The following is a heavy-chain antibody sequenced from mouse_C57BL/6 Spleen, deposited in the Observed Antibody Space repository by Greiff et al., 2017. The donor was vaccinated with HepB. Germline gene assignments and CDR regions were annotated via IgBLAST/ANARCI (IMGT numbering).Heavy chain of an antibody. CDR3: ARSDYYYGSSYDWYFDV. Sequence: VQLQQSGAELVKPGASVKISCKASGYAFSSYWMNWVKQRPGKGLEWIGQIYPGDGDTNYNGKFKGKATLTADKSSSTAYMQLSSLTSEDSAVYFCARSDYYYGSSYDWYFDVWGTGTTVTVSS. D-gene: IGHD1-1*01. CDR1: GYAFSSYW. V-gene: IGHV1-80*01. J-gene: IGHJ1*03. CDR2: IYPGDGDT.